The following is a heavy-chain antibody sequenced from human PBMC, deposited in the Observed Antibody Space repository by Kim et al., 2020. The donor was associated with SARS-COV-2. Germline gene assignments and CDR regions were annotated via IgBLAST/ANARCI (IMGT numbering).Heavy chain of an antibody. CDR1: GFVFSVFG. Sequence: GGSLRLSCETSGFVFSVFGMHWVRQAPGKGPEWVATIGHDGTYKTSGASMEGRFTISRANSKNTLYLQMNSLRVKDTAVYYCARDIGMGSYFDYWCQ. CDR2: IGHDGTYK. D-gene: IGHD3-3*01. V-gene: IGHV3-33*01. J-gene: IGHJ4*02. CDR3: ARDIGMGSYFDY.